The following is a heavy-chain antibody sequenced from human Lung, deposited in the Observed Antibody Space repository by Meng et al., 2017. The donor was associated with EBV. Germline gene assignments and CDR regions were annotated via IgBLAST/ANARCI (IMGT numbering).Heavy chain of an antibody. CDR1: GGSISSYY. CDR3: ARDLHHTKQRYSSSWFFDY. Sequence: GRLAESGPDLCNPSEHLPLPGAFSGGSISSYYLSWIRQPAGKGLAWIGRIYTSGSTNYNPSLKSRVTMSVDTSKNQFSLKLSSVTAADTAVYYCARDLHHTKQRYSSSWFFDYWGQGTLVTVSS. J-gene: IGHJ4*02. V-gene: IGHV4-4*07. D-gene: IGHD6-13*01. CDR2: IYTSGST.